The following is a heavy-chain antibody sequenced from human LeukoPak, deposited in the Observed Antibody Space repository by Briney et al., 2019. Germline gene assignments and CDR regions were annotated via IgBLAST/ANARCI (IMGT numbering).Heavy chain of an antibody. CDR3: AREYGDLDY. V-gene: IGHV4-59*12. Sequence: TETLSLTCSVSGGSISSYYWSWIRQPPGKGLEWIGYLYYSGSTNSNPSLKSRVTMSVDTSKNQFSLKLRSVTAADTAVYYCAREYGDLDYWGRGTLVTVSS. J-gene: IGHJ4*02. D-gene: IGHD4-17*01. CDR1: GGSISSYY. CDR2: LYYSGST.